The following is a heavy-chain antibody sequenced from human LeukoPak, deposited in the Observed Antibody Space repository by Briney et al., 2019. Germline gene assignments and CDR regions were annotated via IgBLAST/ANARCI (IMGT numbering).Heavy chain of an antibody. J-gene: IGHJ4*02. D-gene: IGHD3-9*01. CDR1: GGSFSGYY. V-gene: IGHV4-34*01. CDR3: ARVAPHNDILIGYYNSSYFDY. Sequence: SETLSLTCAVYGGSFSGYYWSWIRQPPGKGLEWIGEINHSGSTNYNPSLKSRVTISVDTSKNQFSLKLSSVAAADTAVYYCARVAPHNDILIGYYNSSYFDYWGQGTLVTVSS. CDR2: INHSGST.